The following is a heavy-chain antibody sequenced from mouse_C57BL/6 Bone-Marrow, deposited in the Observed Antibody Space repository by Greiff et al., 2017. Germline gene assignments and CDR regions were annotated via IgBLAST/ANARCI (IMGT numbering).Heavy chain of an antibody. CDR2: INPDSSTI. D-gene: IGHD2-1*01. Sequence: SASGIAFSRYWMSWVRRAPGKGLEWIGEINPDSSTINYAPSLKDKFIISRDNAKNTLYLQMSKVRSEDTALYYCARPSTPYWYFDVWGTGTTVTVSS. V-gene: IGHV4-1*01. CDR3: ARPSTPYWYFDV. CDR1: GIAFSRYW. J-gene: IGHJ1*03.